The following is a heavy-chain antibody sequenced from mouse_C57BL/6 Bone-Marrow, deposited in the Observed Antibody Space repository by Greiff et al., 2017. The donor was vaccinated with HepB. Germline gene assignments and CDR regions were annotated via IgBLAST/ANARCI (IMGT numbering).Heavy chain of an antibody. V-gene: IGHV1-64*01. J-gene: IGHJ2*01. Sequence: QVQLQQPGAELVKPGASVKLSCKASGYTFTSYWMHWVKQRPGQGLEWIGMIHPNSGSTNYNEKFKSKATLTVDKSSSTAYMQLSSLTSEDSAVYYCARRVYDYDVYYFDYWGQGTTLTVSS. CDR3: ARRVYDYDVYYFDY. D-gene: IGHD2-4*01. CDR2: IHPNSGST. CDR1: GYTFTSYW.